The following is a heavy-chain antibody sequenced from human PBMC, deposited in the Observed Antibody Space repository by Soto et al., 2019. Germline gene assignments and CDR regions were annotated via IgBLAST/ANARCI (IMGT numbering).Heavy chain of an antibody. D-gene: IGHD3-10*01. CDR1: GYTYTSYG. V-gene: IGHV1-18*01. Sequence: GASVKVSCKASGYTYTSYGISWVRQAPGQGLEWMGWISAYNGNTNYAQKLQGRVTMTTDTSTSTAYMELRSLRSDDTAVYYCARDGSNGELLYRNYYYYGMDVWGQGTTVTVSS. CDR2: ISAYNGNT. CDR3: ARDGSNGELLYRNYYYYGMDV. J-gene: IGHJ6*02.